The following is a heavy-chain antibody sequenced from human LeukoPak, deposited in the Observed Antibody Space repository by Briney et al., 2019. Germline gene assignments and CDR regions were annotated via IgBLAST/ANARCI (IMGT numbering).Heavy chain of an antibody. V-gene: IGHV4-34*01. CDR2: INHSGGT. CDR1: GGSFSGYY. D-gene: IGHD3-10*01. Sequence: SETLSLTCAVYGGSFSGYYWSWIRQPPGKGLEWIGEINHSGGTNYNPSLKSRVTISVDTSKNQFSLKLSSVTAADTAVYYCATRAHYYGSGSSPFDYWGQGTLVTVSS. J-gene: IGHJ4*02. CDR3: ATRAHYYGSGSSPFDY.